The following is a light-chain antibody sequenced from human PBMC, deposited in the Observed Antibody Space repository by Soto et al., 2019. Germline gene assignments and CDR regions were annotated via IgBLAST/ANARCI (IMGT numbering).Light chain of an antibody. Sequence: DIPLTQSPSFLSASVGDRVTITCRASQGISTYLAWYQQKPGKAPNLLIYAASTLQSGVPSRFTGSGSGTEFTLTISSLQPEDFAIYYCQQLSSYPRTFGPGTKVDVK. CDR2: AAS. V-gene: IGKV1-9*01. CDR3: QQLSSYPRT. J-gene: IGKJ3*01. CDR1: QGISTY.